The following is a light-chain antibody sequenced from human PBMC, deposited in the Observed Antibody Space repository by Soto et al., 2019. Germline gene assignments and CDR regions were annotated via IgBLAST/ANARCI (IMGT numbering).Light chain of an antibody. V-gene: IGKV3-20*01. CDR2: GAS. CDR3: QQYSSTVWP. J-gene: IGKJ1*01. CDR1: QSISSSY. Sequence: EIVFTQSPGTLSLSPGERTTLSCRASQSISSSYLAWYQQKPGQAPRLLVYGASSRDTGIPDRFSGSGSGTDFTLTISRLEPEDFALYYCQQYSSTVWPLGQGTKVEIK.